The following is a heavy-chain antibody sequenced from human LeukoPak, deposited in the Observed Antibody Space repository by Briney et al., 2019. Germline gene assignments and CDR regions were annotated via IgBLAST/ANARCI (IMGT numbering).Heavy chain of an antibody. CDR1: GFTFSTHW. CDR2: IKQDESEK. CDR3: ARDPQLPGYYDRSGYYYAP. D-gene: IGHD3-22*01. J-gene: IGHJ5*02. Sequence: GGSLRLSCTASGFTFSTHWMNWVRQAPGKGLEWVANIKQDESEKYYVDSVKGRFTISRDNAKNSLYLQMNSLRAEDTAVYYCARDPQLPGYYDRSGYYYAPRGQGTLVTVSS. V-gene: IGHV3-7*01.